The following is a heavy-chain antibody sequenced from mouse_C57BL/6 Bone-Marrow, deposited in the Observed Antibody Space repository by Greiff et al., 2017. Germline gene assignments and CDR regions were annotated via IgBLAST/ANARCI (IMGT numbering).Heavy chain of an antibody. CDR2: IDPEDGET. CDR3: TRSLFCDGTNY. J-gene: IGHJ2*01. D-gene: IGHD1-1*01. Sequence: VQLKQSGAELVKPGASVKLSCTASGFNIKDYYIHWVKQRTEQGLEWIGRIDPEDGETKYAPKFQDKATITADKSSNTAYLQLSSLTSEDTAVYYCTRSLFCDGTNYWGQGTTLTVSS. CDR1: GFNIKDYY. V-gene: IGHV14-2*01.